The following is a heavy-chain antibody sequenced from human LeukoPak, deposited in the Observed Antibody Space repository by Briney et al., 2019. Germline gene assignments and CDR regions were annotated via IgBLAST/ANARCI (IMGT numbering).Heavy chain of an antibody. V-gene: IGHV4-39*07. Sequence: SETLSLTCTVSGGSISSSSYYWGWIRQPPGKGLEWIGCIYYSGSTYYNPSLKSRVTISVDTSKNQFSLKLSSMTAADTAVYYCARGLWVVGPSPKPNNWFDPWGQGTLVTVSS. D-gene: IGHD2-15*01. CDR2: IYYSGST. CDR1: GGSISSSSYY. J-gene: IGHJ5*02. CDR3: ARGLWVVGPSPKPNNWFDP.